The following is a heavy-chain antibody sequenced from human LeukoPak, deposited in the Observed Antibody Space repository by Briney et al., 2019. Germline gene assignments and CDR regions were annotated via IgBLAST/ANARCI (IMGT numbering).Heavy chain of an antibody. Sequence: ASVKVSCKASGYTFAGYYMHWVRQAPGQGLEWMGWINPNSGGTNYAQKFQGRVTMTRDTSISTAYMELSRLRSDDTAVYYCARNLYYYDSSGYYPGYWGQGTLVTVSS. CDR1: GYTFAGYY. CDR3: ARNLYYYDSSGYYPGY. D-gene: IGHD3-22*01. CDR2: INPNSGGT. J-gene: IGHJ4*02. V-gene: IGHV1-2*02.